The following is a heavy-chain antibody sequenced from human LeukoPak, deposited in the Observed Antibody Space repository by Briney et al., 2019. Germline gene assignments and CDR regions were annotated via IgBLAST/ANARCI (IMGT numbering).Heavy chain of an antibody. Sequence: GRSLRLSCAASGFTFSSYAMHWVRQAPGKGLEWVAVISYDGSNKYYADSVKGRFTISRDNSKNTLFLQMDGLRAEDTAVYYCARDGAGHYYDTAGYYSYYFDFWGQGTLVTVSS. CDR1: GFTFSSYA. CDR2: ISYDGSNK. V-gene: IGHV3-30-3*01. CDR3: ARDGAGHYYDTAGYYSYYFDF. D-gene: IGHD3-22*01. J-gene: IGHJ4*02.